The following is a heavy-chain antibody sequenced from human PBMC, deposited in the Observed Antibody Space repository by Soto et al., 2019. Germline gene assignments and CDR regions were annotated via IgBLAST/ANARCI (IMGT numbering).Heavy chain of an antibody. D-gene: IGHD6-19*01. CDR2: INSDGSST. CDR3: ARKGAVAGFGY. J-gene: IGHJ4*02. V-gene: IGHV3-74*01. Sequence: VPLVESGGGLVQPGGSLRLSCAASGFTFSSYWLHWVRQAPGKGLVWLSRINSDGSSTNYADSVKGRFTISRDNAKSTLYLQLNSVRAEDTAVYYCARKGAVAGFGYWGQGTLVTVSS. CDR1: GFTFSSYW.